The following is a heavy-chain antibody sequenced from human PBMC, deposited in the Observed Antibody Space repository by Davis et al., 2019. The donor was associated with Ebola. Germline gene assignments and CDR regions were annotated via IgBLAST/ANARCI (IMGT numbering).Heavy chain of an antibody. V-gene: IGHV4-39*01. Sequence: PGGSLRLSCTVSGGSVSSGSYYWSWIRQPPGKGLEWIGEINHSGSTNYNPSLKSRVTISVDTSKNQFSLKLSSVTAADTAVYYCARHARPNRTTGTTTAFDIWGQGTMVTVSS. CDR2: INHSGST. CDR3: ARHARPNRTTGTTTAFDI. CDR1: GGSVSSGSYY. D-gene: IGHD1-1*01. J-gene: IGHJ3*02.